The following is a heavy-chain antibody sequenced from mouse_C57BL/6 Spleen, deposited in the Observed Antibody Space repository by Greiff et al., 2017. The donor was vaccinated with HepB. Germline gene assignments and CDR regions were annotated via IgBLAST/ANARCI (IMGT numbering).Heavy chain of an antibody. J-gene: IGHJ2*01. D-gene: IGHD1-1*01. CDR2: ISYDGSN. V-gene: IGHV3-6*01. CDR3: ARGPYYYGFDY. Sequence: EVKLMESGPGLVKPSQSLSLTCSVTGYSITSGYYWNWIRQFPGNKLEWMGYISYDGSNNYNPSLKNRISITRDTSKNQFFLKLNSVTTEDTATYYCARGPYYYGFDYWGQGTTLTVSS. CDR1: GYSITSGYY.